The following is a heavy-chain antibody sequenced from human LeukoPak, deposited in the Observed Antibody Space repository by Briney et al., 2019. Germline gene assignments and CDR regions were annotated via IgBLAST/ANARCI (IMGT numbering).Heavy chain of an antibody. Sequence: TGGSLRLSCAASGFTFSSYDMLWVRQTTGKGLEWVSAIGTAGDTYYPGSVKGRFTISRENAKNSLYLQMNSLRAGDTAVYHCARGDSSGYQRNTKLDYWGQGTPVTVSS. D-gene: IGHD3-22*01. CDR1: GFTFSSYD. CDR3: ARGDSSGYQRNTKLDY. CDR2: IGTAGDT. V-gene: IGHV3-13*01. J-gene: IGHJ4*02.